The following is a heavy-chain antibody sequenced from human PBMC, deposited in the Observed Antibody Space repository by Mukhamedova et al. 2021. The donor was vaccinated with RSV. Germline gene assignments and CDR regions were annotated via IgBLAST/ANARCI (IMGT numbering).Heavy chain of an antibody. J-gene: IGHJ4*02. CDR3: ARGPLVFYGGNSGYLSY. Sequence: KSRVTISVDTSKNQFSLKMSSVTAADTAVYYCARGPLVFYGGNSGYLSYWGQGTLVTVSS. D-gene: IGHD4-23*01. V-gene: IGHV4-34*01.